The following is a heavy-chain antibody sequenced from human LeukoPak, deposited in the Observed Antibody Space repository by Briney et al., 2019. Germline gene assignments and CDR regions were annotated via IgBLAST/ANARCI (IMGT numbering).Heavy chain of an antibody. J-gene: IGHJ4*02. Sequence: KPGGSLRLSCAASGFTFSDYYMSWIRQAPGKGLEWVSYISSSGSTIYYADSVKGRFTISRDNAKNSLYLQMNSLRAEDTAVYYCARSPRAYCGGDCYSVFDYWGQGTLVTVSS. D-gene: IGHD2-21*02. CDR2: ISSSGSTI. V-gene: IGHV3-11*04. CDR3: ARSPRAYCGGDCYSVFDY. CDR1: GFTFSDYY.